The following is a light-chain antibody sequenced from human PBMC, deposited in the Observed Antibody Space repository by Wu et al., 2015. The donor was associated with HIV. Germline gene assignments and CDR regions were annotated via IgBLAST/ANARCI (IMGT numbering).Light chain of an antibody. V-gene: IGKV3-15*01. CDR3: QQYENWPPWT. Sequence: EVVMTQSPATLSVSLGEEATLSCWASDSIGRSLAWFQQKPGQAPRLLIYGASARATGVPDRFSGEGSRTEFTLTIRNIQSEDFAIYYCQQYENWPPWTFGQGTKVEIK. CDR1: DSIGRS. CDR2: GAS. J-gene: IGKJ1*01.